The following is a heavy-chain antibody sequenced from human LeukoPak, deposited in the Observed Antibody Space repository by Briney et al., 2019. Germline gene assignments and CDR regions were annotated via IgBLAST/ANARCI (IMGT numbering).Heavy chain of an antibody. J-gene: IGHJ4*02. D-gene: IGHD5-18*01. CDR1: GGSISSYY. V-gene: IGHV4-34*01. CDR2: INHSGGT. CDR3: ARGGYSYVDC. Sequence: SETLSLTCTVPGGSISSYYWSWIRKPPGKGLEWIGEINHSGGTNYNPSLKSRVTISVDTSKNQFSLKLSSVTAADTAVYYCARGGYSYVDCWGQGTLVTVSS.